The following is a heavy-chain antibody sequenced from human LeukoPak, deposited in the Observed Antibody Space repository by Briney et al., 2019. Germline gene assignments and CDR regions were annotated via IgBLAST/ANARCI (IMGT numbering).Heavy chain of an antibody. D-gene: IGHD3-9*01. CDR2: IKSDGSGT. J-gene: IGHJ4*02. V-gene: IGHV3-74*01. CDR1: GFTFSNYW. Sequence: QSGGSLRLSCAASGFTFSNYWMHWVRQAPGKGLVWVSRIKSDGSGTTYADPVKGRFTISRDSAKNTLYLQMNSLRAEDTAVYYCARRSGYYDILTGLIDYWGQGTLVTVSS. CDR3: ARRSGYYDILTGLIDY.